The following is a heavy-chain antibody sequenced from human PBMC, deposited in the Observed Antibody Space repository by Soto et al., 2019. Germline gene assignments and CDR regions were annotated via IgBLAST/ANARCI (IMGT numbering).Heavy chain of an antibody. CDR2: MNPNSGNT. V-gene: IGHV1-8*01. CDR1: GYTFTSYD. Sequence: QVQLVQSGAEVKKPGASVKVSCKASGYTFTSYDINWVRQATGQGLEWMGWMNPNSGNTGYAQKFQGRVTXAXDXXTSTAYMELSSLRSEDTAVDYCARDNDRLQLGGNYYYILDVWGQGTTITVSS. D-gene: IGHD4-4*01. CDR3: ARDNDRLQLGGNYYYILDV. J-gene: IGHJ6*02.